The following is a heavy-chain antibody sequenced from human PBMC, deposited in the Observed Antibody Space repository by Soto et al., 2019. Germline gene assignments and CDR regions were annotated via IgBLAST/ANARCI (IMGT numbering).Heavy chain of an antibody. CDR3: ARGRYGGY. J-gene: IGHJ4*02. V-gene: IGHV1-18*01. Sequence: QVHLVQSGAEVKKPGASVKVSCKASGYTFTSYGSPWVRQAPGQGLEWMGGIRAHNANTDYARKLQGRGSVTRDTSTSTAYMELRSRRSDDTAVYYCARGRYGGYWGQGALVTVSS. D-gene: IGHD3-10*01. CDR1: GYTFTSYG. CDR2: IRAHNANT.